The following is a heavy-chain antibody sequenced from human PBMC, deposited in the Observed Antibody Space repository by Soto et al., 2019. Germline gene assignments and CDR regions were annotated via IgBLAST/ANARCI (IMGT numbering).Heavy chain of an antibody. D-gene: IGHD6-13*01. Sequence: GESLKISCKGSGYSFTSYWIGWVRQMPGKGLEWMGIIYPGDSDTRYSPSFQGQVTISADKSISTAYLQWSSLKASDTAMYYCARHEDPIAAAGTLPYGMDVWGQGTTVTVSS. J-gene: IGHJ6*02. CDR2: IYPGDSDT. V-gene: IGHV5-51*01. CDR1: GYSFTSYW. CDR3: ARHEDPIAAAGTLPYGMDV.